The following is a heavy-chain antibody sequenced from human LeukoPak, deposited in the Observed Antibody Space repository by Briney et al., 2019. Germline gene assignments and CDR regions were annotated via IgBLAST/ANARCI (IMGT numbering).Heavy chain of an antibody. J-gene: IGHJ4*02. Sequence: PGGSLRLSCAASGFTFSSYGMHWVRQAPGKGLEWVAFIRYDGSNKCYADSVKGRFTISRDNSKNTLYLRMNSLRAEDTAVYCCARGDFWSGYTIDYWGQGTLVTVSS. V-gene: IGHV3-30*02. CDR2: IRYDGSNK. CDR3: ARGDFWSGYTIDY. D-gene: IGHD3-3*01. CDR1: GFTFSSYG.